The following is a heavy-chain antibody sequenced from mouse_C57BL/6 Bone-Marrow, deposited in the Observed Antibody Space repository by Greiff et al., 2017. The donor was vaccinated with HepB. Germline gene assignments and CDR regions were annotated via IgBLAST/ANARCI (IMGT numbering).Heavy chain of an antibody. CDR1: GYTFTSYW. D-gene: IGHD1-3*01. J-gene: IGHJ2*01. V-gene: IGHV1-64*01. Sequence: VQLQQPGAELVKPGASVKLSCKASGYTFTSYWMHWVKQRPGQGLEWIGMIHPNSGSTNYNEKFKSKATLTVDKSSSTAYMQLSSLTSEDSAVYYCARSRRSGPYYFDYWGQGTTLTVSS. CDR2: IHPNSGST. CDR3: ARSRRSGPYYFDY.